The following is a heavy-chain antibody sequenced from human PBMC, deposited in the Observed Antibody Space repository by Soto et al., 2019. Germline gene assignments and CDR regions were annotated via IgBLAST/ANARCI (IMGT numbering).Heavy chain of an antibody. J-gene: IGHJ6*02. D-gene: IGHD3-3*01. CDR1: GASVSSGSYQ. Sequence: SETLSLTCAVSGASVSSGSYQWSWIRQSPGKGLEWIGFISFTGSTNSNPSLKSLVTFSVDASKNHFSLKLTSVTAADTALYFCARLQFYDFWSGSDPLDVWGQGTTVTVSS. CDR2: ISFTGST. CDR3: ARLQFYDFWSGSDPLDV. V-gene: IGHV4-61*01.